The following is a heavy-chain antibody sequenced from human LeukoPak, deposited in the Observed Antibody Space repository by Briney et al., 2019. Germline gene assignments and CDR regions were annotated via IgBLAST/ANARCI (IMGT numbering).Heavy chain of an antibody. J-gene: IGHJ4*02. CDR1: GGSFSGYY. D-gene: IGHD3-22*01. V-gene: IGHV4-34*01. CDR2: INHSGST. Sequence: SETLSLTCAVYGGSFSGYYWSWIRQPPGKGLEWIGEINHSGSTNYNPSLKSRDTISVDTSKNQFSLKLSSVTAADTAVYYCARGPGIVVVISQLFDYWGQGTLVTVSS. CDR3: ARGPGIVVVISQLFDY.